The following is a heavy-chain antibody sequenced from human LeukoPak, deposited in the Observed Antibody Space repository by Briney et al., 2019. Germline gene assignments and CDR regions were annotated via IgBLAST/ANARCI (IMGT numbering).Heavy chain of an antibody. CDR1: GFTFSSYA. V-gene: IGHV3-23*01. CDR2: IDGGGGST. J-gene: IGHJ4*02. D-gene: IGHD4-17*01. Sequence: GGSLRLSCAASGFTFSSYAMRWVRQAPGKGLEWVSSIDGGGGSTNYADSVKGRFTISRGNAKNSLYLQMNSLRDEDTAVYYCARGATTVTGDYWGQGTLVTVSS. CDR3: ARGATTVTGDY.